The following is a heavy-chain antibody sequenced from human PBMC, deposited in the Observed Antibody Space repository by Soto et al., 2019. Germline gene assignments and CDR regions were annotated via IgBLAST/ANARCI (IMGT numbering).Heavy chain of an antibody. CDR1: GYSFTSYW. Sequence: GASLKISCKGSGYSFTSYWIGWVRQMPGKGLEWMGIIYPGDSDTRYSPSFQGQVTISADKSISTAYLQWSSLKASDTAMYYCARHGPGIAVAGDYYGMDVWGQGTTVTVSS. D-gene: IGHD6-19*01. V-gene: IGHV5-51*01. J-gene: IGHJ6*02. CDR2: IYPGDSDT. CDR3: ARHGPGIAVAGDYYGMDV.